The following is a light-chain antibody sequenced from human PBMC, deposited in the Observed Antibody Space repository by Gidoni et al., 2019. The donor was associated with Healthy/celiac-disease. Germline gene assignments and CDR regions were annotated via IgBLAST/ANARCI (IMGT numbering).Light chain of an antibody. J-gene: IGKJ1*01. CDR2: GAS. CDR1: QSVSSSY. Sequence: EIVLTQSPGTLSLSPGERATLSCRASQSVSSSYLDWYQQKPGQAPRLLIYGASSRATGIPDRFSGSGSGTDFTLTISRLEPEDFAVYYCQKYGSSPWTFGQGTKVEIK. CDR3: QKYGSSPWT. V-gene: IGKV3-20*01.